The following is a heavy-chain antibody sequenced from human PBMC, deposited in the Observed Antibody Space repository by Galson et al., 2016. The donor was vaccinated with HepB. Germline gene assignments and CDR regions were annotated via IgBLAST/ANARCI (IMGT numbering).Heavy chain of an antibody. CDR3: ARQFSTSYSSSWYFFYAMDV. CDR1: GGSISSRSYY. J-gene: IGHJ6*02. Sequence: LSLTCTVSGGSISSRSYYWGWIRQPPGKGLEWIGSVYYSGGTYYNPSLKSRLTIFVDTSKNQFSLRLSSVTAADTAVYFCARQFSTSYSSSWYFFYAMDVWGHGTTVTVSS. V-gene: IGHV4-39*01. D-gene: IGHD6-13*01. CDR2: VYYSGGT.